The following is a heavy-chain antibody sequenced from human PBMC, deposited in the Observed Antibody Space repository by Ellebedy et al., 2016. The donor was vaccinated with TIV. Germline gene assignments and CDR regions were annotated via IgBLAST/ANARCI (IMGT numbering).Heavy chain of an antibody. CDR3: AREFSGIWFGDFLSGMDV. CDR2: ISAYNGNT. CDR1: GYTFTGYY. V-gene: IGHV1-18*04. Sequence: AASVKVSCKASGYTFTGYYMHWVRQAPGQGLEWMGWISAYNGNTNYAQKLQGRVTMTTDTSTSTAYMELRSLRSDDTAVYYCAREFSGIWFGDFLSGMDVWGQGTTVTVSS. D-gene: IGHD3-10*01. J-gene: IGHJ6*02.